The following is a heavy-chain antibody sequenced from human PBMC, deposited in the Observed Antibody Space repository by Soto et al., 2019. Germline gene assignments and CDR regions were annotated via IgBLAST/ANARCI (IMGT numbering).Heavy chain of an antibody. CDR3: ARGYCSSTSCWNFFDY. CDR2: INHSGST. D-gene: IGHD2-2*01. CDR1: GGSFSGYY. J-gene: IGHJ4*02. Sequence: QVQLRQWGAGLLKASETLSLTCAVYGGSFSGYYWSWIRQPPGKGLEWIGEINHSGSTNYNPSLKSRVTISVDTCKNQFSLKLSSVTAADTAVYYCARGYCSSTSCWNFFDYWGQGTLVTVSS. V-gene: IGHV4-34*01.